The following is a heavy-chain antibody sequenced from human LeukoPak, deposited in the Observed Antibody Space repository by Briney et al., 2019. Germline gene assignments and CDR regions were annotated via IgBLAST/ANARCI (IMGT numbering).Heavy chain of an antibody. D-gene: IGHD4-17*01. CDR1: GYSFTSYW. CDR2: IYPGDSDT. V-gene: IGHV5-51*01. CDR3: ARGKSDYGDYGSNYYYYMDV. Sequence: GESLKISCKGSGYSFTSYWIGWVRQMPGKGLEWMGIIYPGDSDTRYSPSFQGQVTISADKSISTAYLQWSSLKASDTAMYYCARGKSDYGDYGSNYYYYMDVWGKGTTVTVSS. J-gene: IGHJ6*03.